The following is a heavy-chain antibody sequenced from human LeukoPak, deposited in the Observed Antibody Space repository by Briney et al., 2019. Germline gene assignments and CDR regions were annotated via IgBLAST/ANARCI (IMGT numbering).Heavy chain of an antibody. Sequence: GGSLRLSCASSGFTYSTYSKNWVRQAPWKGLAGVSYISSSDSSIYYADSVKGRFTISRDNAKNSLYLQMNGLRAEDTAVYYCARAPGYCSGGSCFHMDVWGKGTTVTVSS. CDR1: GFTYSTYS. CDR2: ISSSDSSI. CDR3: ARAPGYCSGGSCFHMDV. J-gene: IGHJ6*03. D-gene: IGHD2-15*01. V-gene: IGHV3-48*04.